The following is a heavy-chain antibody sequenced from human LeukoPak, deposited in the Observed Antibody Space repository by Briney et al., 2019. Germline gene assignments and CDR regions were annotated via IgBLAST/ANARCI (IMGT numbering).Heavy chain of an antibody. CDR1: GGSFSGYY. D-gene: IGHD6-13*01. CDR3: ARFGSSSWYVFRWFDP. J-gene: IGHJ5*02. Sequence: SETLSLTCAVYGGSFSGYYWSWIRQPPRKGLEWIGEINHSGSTTYNPSLKSHVSISVDTSKNQFSLKLSSVTAADTAVYYCARFGSSSWYVFRWFDPWGQGTLVTVSS. V-gene: IGHV4-34*01. CDR2: INHSGST.